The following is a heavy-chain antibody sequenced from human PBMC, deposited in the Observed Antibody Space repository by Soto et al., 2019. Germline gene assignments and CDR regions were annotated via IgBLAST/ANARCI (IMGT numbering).Heavy chain of an antibody. Sequence: EASVKVSCKASGYTFTSYYMHWVRQAPGQGLEWMGIINPSGGSTSYAQKFQGRVTMTRDTSTSTVYMELSSLRSEDTAVYYCAREGFRAMVRGVILSYWGQGTLVTVSS. CDR3: AREGFRAMVRGVILSY. V-gene: IGHV1-46*03. D-gene: IGHD3-10*01. J-gene: IGHJ4*02. CDR2: INPSGGST. CDR1: GYTFTSYY.